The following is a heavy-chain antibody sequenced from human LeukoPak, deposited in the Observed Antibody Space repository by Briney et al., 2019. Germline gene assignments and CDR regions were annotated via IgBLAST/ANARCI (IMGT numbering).Heavy chain of an antibody. J-gene: IGHJ4*02. CDR3: ARTELLWFGESYYFDN. V-gene: IGHV6-1*01. CDR2: TYYRSKWYN. CDR1: GDSVSSNSAA. Sequence: SQTLSLTCAISGDSVSSNSAAWNWIRQSPSRGLEWLGRTYYRSKWYNDYAVSVKSRITINPDTSKNQFSLQLNSVTPEDTAVYYCARTELLWFGESYYFDNWGQGTLVTVSS. D-gene: IGHD3-10*01.